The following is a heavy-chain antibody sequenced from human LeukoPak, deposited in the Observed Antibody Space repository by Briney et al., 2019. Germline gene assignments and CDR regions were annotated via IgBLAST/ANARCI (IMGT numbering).Heavy chain of an antibody. Sequence: PGGSLRLSCAAYGFTFSSYAMSWVRQAPGKGLEWVSAISGSGDSTYYADSVKGRFTISRDNSKNTLYLQMNNLRAEDTAVYYCAKLVYSTSSGQVPLDYWGQGSLVTVSS. CDR3: AKLVYSTSSGQVPLDY. CDR2: ISGSGDST. V-gene: IGHV3-23*01. J-gene: IGHJ4*02. CDR1: GFTFSSYA. D-gene: IGHD6-6*01.